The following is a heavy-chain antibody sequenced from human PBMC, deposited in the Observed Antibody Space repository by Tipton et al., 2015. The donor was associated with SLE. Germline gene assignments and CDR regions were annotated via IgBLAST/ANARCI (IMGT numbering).Heavy chain of an antibody. V-gene: IGHV4-61*02. J-gene: IGHJ2*01. CDR1: GYSISSGYY. Sequence: TLSLTCAVSGYSISSGYYWSWIRQPAGKGLEWIGRIYTSGSTNYNPSLKSRVTISVDTSKNQFSLKLSSVTAADTAVYYCARERWSGYFDLWGRGTLVTVSS. CDR2: IYTSGST. D-gene: IGHD2-15*01. CDR3: ARERWSGYFDL.